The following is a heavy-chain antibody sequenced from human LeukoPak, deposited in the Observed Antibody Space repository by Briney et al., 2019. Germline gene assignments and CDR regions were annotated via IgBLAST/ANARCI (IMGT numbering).Heavy chain of an antibody. CDR3: VGEGYSSGWHNDY. CDR1: GFTFSSYW. J-gene: IGHJ4*02. CDR2: IKQDGSEK. D-gene: IGHD6-19*01. V-gene: IGHV3-7*01. Sequence: GGSLRLSCAASGFTFSSYWMSWVRQALGKGLEWVANIKQDGSEKYYVDSVKGRFTISRDNAKNSLYLQMNSLRAEDTAVYYCVGEGYSSGWHNDYWGQGTLVTVSS.